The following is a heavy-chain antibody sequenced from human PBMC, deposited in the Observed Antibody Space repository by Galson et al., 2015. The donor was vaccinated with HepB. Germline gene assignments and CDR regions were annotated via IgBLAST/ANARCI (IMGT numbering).Heavy chain of an antibody. D-gene: IGHD6-19*01. CDR3: ARYNSDWYSFDY. J-gene: IGHJ4*02. CDR2: TYYRSKWYN. V-gene: IGHV6-1*01. CDR1: GDSVSSNSAT. Sequence: CAISGDSVSSNSATWNWIRQSPSRGLEWLGRTYYRSKWYNDYAVSVKSRITINPDTSKNQFSLQLNSVTPDDTAVYHCARYNSDWYSFDYWGRGTLVTVSS.